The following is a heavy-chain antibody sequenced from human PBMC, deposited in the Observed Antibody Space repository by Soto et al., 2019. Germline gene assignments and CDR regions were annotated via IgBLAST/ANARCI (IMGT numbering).Heavy chain of an antibody. Sequence: SETLSLTCAVYGGSFSGYYWGWIRQPPGKGLEWIGSIYYSGSTYYNPSLKSRVTISVDTSKNQFSLKLSSVTAADTAVYYCARLEHGYSYGRPFDYWGQGTLVTVSS. CDR2: IYYSGST. J-gene: IGHJ4*02. CDR1: GGSFSGYY. D-gene: IGHD5-18*01. V-gene: IGHV4-39*01. CDR3: ARLEHGYSYGRPFDY.